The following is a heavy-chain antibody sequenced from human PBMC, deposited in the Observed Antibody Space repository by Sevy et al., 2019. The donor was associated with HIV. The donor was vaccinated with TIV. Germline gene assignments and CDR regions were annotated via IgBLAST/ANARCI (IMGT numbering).Heavy chain of an antibody. CDR2: ISSSSSTI. CDR3: ARDHVSRIAAAGTFLRDENWFDP. J-gene: IGHJ5*02. Sequence: GESLKISCAASGFTFSSYSMNWVRQAPGKGLEWVSYISSSSSTIYYADSVKGRFTISRDNAKNSLYLQMNSLRAEDTAVYYCARDHVSRIAAAGTFLRDENWFDPWGQGTLVTVSS. D-gene: IGHD6-13*01. V-gene: IGHV3-48*01. CDR1: GFTFSSYS.